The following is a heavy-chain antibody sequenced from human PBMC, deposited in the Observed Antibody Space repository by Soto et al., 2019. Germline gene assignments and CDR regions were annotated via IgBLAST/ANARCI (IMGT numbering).Heavy chain of an antibody. J-gene: IGHJ6*02. CDR2: IYPGDSDT. CDR3: ARAVGQKDLWYYYYYGMDV. CDR1: GYSFTSYW. V-gene: IGHV5-51*01. Sequence: GESLKISCKGSGYSFTSYWIGWVRQMPGKGLEWMGIIYPGDSDTRYSPSFQGQVTISADKSISTAYLQWSSLKASDTAMYYCARAVGQKDLWYYYYYGMDVWGQGTTVTVSS. D-gene: IGHD2-15*01.